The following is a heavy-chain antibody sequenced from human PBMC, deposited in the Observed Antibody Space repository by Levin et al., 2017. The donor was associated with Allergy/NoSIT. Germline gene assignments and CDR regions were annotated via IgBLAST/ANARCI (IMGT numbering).Heavy chain of an antibody. CDR1: GFTFSSYA. CDR2: ISYDGSNK. CDR3: ARDSCSGCPIGRGNWFDP. V-gene: IGHV3-30-3*01. J-gene: IGHJ5*02. Sequence: PGESLKISCAASGFTFSSYAMHWVRQAPGKGLEWVALISYDGSNKFCADSVKGRFTISRDNSKNTLFLQMNSLRAEDTAVYYCARDSCSGCPIGRGNWFDPWGQGTLVTVSS. D-gene: IGHD6-19*01.